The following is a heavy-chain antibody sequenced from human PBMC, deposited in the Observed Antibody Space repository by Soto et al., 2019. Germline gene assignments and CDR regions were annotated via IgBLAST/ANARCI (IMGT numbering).Heavy chain of an antibody. D-gene: IGHD3-22*01. V-gene: IGHV1-24*01. CDR2: FDPEDGET. CDR3: ATRQYYYDSSGYYGVEAFDI. J-gene: IGHJ3*02. Sequence: ASVKVSCKVSGYTLTELSMHWVRQAPGKGLEWMGGFDPEDGETIYAQKFQGRVTMTEDTSTDTAYMELSSLRSEDTAVYYCATRQYYYDSSGYYGVEAFDIWG. CDR1: GYTLTELS.